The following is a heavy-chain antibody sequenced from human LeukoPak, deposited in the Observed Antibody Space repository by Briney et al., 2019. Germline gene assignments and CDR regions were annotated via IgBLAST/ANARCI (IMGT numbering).Heavy chain of an antibody. CDR3: ASIPGLNYYDSSGFLDY. CDR2: ISGSGGST. J-gene: IGHJ4*02. D-gene: IGHD3-22*01. V-gene: IGHV3-23*01. Sequence: GGSLRLSCAASGFTFSSYAMSWVRQAPGKGLEWVSAISGSGGSTYYADSVKGRFTISRDNSKNALYLQMNSLRAEDTAVYYCASIPGLNYYDSSGFLDYWGQGTLVTVSS. CDR1: GFTFSSYA.